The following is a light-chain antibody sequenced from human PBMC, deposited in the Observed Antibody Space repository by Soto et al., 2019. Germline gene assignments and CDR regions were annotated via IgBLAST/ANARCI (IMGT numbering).Light chain of an antibody. CDR3: SSFTSTNTVL. J-gene: IGLJ2*01. CDR2: NVS. Sequence: QSVLTQPASVSGSPGQWITISCTGTSSDVGGYNYVSWYQQHPGKAPKLMIYNVSNRPSGVSNRFSGPKSGNTASLTISGLQAEDEGHYYCSSFTSTNTVLFGGGTKVTVL. V-gene: IGLV2-14*01. CDR1: SSDVGGYNY.